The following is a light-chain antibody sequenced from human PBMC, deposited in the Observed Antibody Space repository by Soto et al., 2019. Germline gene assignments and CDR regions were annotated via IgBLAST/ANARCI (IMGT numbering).Light chain of an antibody. Sequence: QSVLTQSPSASASLGASVKLTCTLSSGHSSYAIAWHQQQPEKGPRYLMKLNSDGSHSKGDGIPDRFSGSSSGAERYLTISSLQSEDEADYYCQTWGTGTPWVFGGGTKVTVL. CDR2: LNSDGSH. V-gene: IGLV4-69*01. J-gene: IGLJ3*02. CDR1: SGHSSYA. CDR3: QTWGTGTPWV.